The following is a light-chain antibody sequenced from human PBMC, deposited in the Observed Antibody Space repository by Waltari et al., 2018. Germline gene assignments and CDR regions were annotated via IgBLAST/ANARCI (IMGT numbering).Light chain of an antibody. CDR2: GAS. V-gene: IGKV1-5*03. J-gene: IGKJ1*01. CDR1: QSISNW. CDR3: QQYNDYSTWT. Sequence: CRASQSISNWLAWYQRKPGKAPKVLIYGASSLESGVPSRFSGSGSGTEFTLTISSLQPDDFATYYCQQYNDYSTWTFGQGTKVEIK.